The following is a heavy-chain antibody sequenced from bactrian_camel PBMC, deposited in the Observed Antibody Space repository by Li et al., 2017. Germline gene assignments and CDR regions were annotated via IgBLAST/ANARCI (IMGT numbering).Heavy chain of an antibody. CDR2: INSGGGST. CDR1: GFTFSSYD. CDR3: APDSSPQMGCY. V-gene: IGHV3S42*01. J-gene: IGHJ4*01. D-gene: IGHD5*01. Sequence: LVESGGGLVQPGGSLRLSCAVSGFTFSSYDMSWVRQAPGKGLEWVSAINSGGGSTSYADSVKGRFTISRDNAKNTLYLQMNSLKPEDTAVYYCAPDSSPQMGCYWTRGTQVTVS.